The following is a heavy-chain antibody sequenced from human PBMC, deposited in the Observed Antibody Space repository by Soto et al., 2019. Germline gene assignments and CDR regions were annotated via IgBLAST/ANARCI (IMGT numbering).Heavy chain of an antibody. CDR2: ISSSGSTI. J-gene: IGHJ4*02. V-gene: IGHV3-48*03. Sequence: GGSLRLSCAASGFTFSSYEMNWVRQAPGKGLEWVSYISSSGSTIYYADSVKGRFTISRDNAKNSLYLQMNSLRAEDTAVYYCARVGGDECGGDCYSLDYWGQGTLVTVSS. CDR3: ARVGGDECGGDCYSLDY. D-gene: IGHD2-21*02. CDR1: GFTFSSYE.